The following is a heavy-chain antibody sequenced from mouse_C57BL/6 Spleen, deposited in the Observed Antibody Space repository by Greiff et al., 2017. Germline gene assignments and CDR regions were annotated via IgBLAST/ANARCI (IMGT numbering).Heavy chain of an antibody. J-gene: IGHJ3*01. CDR2: INPNNGGT. D-gene: IGHD2-3*01. CDR3: ANDGYYGFAY. CDR1: GYTFTDYN. Sequence: VHVKQSGPELVKPGASVKMSCKASGYTFTDYNMHWVKQSHGKSLEWIGYINPNNGGTSYNQKFKGKATLTVNKSSSTAYMELRSLTSEDSAVYYCANDGYYGFAYWGQGTLVTVSA. V-gene: IGHV1-22*01.